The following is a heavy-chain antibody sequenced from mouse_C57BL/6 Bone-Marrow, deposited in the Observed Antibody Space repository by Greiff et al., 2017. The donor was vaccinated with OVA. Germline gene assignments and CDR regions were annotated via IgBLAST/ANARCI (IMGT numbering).Heavy chain of an antibody. V-gene: IGHV1-74*01. CDR1: GYTFTSYW. D-gene: IGHD2-4*01. Sequence: QVQLKQPGAELVKPGASVKVSCKASGYTFTSYWMHWVKQRPGQGLEWIGRIHPSDSDTNYNQKFKGKATLTVDKSSSTAYMQLSSLTSEDTAVYYCAREGGYYDYSPWFAYWGQGTLVTVSA. CDR2: IHPSDSDT. CDR3: AREGGYYDYSPWFAY. J-gene: IGHJ3*01.